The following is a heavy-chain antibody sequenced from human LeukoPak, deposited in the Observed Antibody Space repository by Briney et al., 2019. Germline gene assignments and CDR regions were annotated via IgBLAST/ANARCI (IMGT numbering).Heavy chain of an antibody. CDR1: GFTFDDYA. CDR3: AKGSSRSGYYDYFDY. CDR2: ISWDGGST. Sequence: GSLRLSCAASGFTFDDYAMHWVRQAPGKGLEWVSLISWDGGSTYYADSVKGRFTISRDNSKNSLYLQMNSLRAEDTALYYCAKGSSRSGYYDYFDYWGQGTLVTVSS. D-gene: IGHD3-22*01. V-gene: IGHV3-43D*03. J-gene: IGHJ4*02.